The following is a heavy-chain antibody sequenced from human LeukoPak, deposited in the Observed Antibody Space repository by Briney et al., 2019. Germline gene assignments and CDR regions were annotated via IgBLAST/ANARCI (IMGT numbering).Heavy chain of an antibody. CDR1: GFTFSSYG. D-gene: IGHD1-26*01. J-gene: IGHJ4*02. Sequence: GGSLRLSCAASGFTFSSYGMHWVRQAPGKGLEWVAVISFDGSNKHYADTVKGRFTISRDNAKNSLYLQMNSLRAEDTAVYYCARGAKGGGVDYWGQGTLVTVSS. V-gene: IGHV3-30*12. CDR2: ISFDGSNK. CDR3: ARGAKGGGVDY.